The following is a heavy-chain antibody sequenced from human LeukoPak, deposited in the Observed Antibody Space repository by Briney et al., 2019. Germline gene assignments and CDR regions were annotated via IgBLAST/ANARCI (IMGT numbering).Heavy chain of an antibody. D-gene: IGHD4-17*01. J-gene: IGHJ4*02. CDR2: IYPADSDT. CDR1: GYSFSSYW. CDR3: ARQTTVTPGDY. Sequence: HGESLKISCKASGYSFSSYWVDWVRQMPGKGLEYIGIIYPADSDTRYSPSFQGQVTISADRSISTAYLQWSSLKASDTAMYYCARQTTVTPGDYWGQGTLVSVSS. V-gene: IGHV5-51*01.